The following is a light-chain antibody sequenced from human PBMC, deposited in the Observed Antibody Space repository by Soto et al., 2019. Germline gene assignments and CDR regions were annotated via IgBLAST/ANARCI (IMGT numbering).Light chain of an antibody. Sequence: NFMLTQPHSVLESPGKTITISCTGSSGSIASNYVQWYQQRPGSAPTTVIYEDDQRPSGVPDRFSASIDSSSNSASLIIYGLKTEDEADYYCQSYDSSNHVVFGGGTKVTVL. J-gene: IGLJ2*01. CDR3: QSYDSSNHVV. CDR1: SGSIASNY. V-gene: IGLV6-57*02. CDR2: EDD.